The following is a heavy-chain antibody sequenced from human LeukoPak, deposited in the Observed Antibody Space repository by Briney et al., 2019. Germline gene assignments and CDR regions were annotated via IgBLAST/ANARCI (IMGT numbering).Heavy chain of an antibody. CDR2: IYYSGST. CDR1: GGSISSHY. J-gene: IGHJ6*03. CDR3: GRVYCSSACYYMDV. D-gene: IGHD2-2*01. Sequence: SETLSLTCTVSGGSISSHYWSWIRQPPGNGLGWIGYIYYSGSTNYNPSLKSRVTISVDTSKNQFSLKLSSVTAADTAVYYCGRVYCSSACYYMDVWGKGTTVTVSS. V-gene: IGHV4-59*11.